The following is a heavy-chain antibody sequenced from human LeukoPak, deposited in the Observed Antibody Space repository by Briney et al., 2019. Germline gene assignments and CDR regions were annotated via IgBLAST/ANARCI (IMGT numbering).Heavy chain of an antibody. CDR2: ISDSGST. CDR3: ARSHGLY. CDR1: GGSFSNYL. J-gene: IGHJ4*02. Sequence: SETLSLTCSVSGGSFSNYLWSWIRQSPGKGLEWVGYISDSGSTNYNPSLKSRVTISLDTLKNQFSLKLSSVTTADTAVYYCARSHGLYWGQGILVTVSS. V-gene: IGHV4-59*01.